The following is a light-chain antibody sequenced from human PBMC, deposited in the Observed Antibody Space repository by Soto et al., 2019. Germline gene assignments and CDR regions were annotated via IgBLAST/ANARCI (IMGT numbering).Light chain of an antibody. J-gene: IGKJ5*01. CDR3: QQYNNWPPT. Sequence: EIVMTQSLATLSVSPGERATLSCRASQGVSGNLAWYQQKLGQAPRLLIYGASTRATGVPARFSGSGSGTEFTFTISSLQSEDFAVYYCQQYNNWPPTFGQGTRLEIK. CDR1: QGVSGN. CDR2: GAS. V-gene: IGKV3-15*01.